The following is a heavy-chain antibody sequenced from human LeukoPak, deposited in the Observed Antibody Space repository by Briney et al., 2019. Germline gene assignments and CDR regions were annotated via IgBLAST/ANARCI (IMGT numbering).Heavy chain of an antibody. V-gene: IGHV3-23*01. CDR2: ITGSGGST. Sequence: GGSLRLSCAASGFTFSSYAMRWARQAPGKGLEWVSAITGSGGSTYYADSVKALLTIPRDNSKNTLYLQMNTLRAEDTAVYYCAKDGIVVVPAARNYWGQGTLVTVSS. CDR1: GFTFSSYA. J-gene: IGHJ4*02. D-gene: IGHD2-2*01. CDR3: AKDGIVVVPAARNY.